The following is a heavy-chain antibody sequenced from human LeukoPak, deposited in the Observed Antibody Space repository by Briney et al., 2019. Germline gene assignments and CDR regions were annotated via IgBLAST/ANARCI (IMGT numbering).Heavy chain of an antibody. CDR2: IYHSGST. Sequence: SETLSLTCIVSGYSISSGYYWGWIRQPPGKGLEWIGSIYHSGSTYYNPSLKSRVTISVDTSKNQFSLKLSSVTAADTAVYYCARVRNTVGMSDYWGQGTLVTVSS. CDR1: GYSISSGYY. V-gene: IGHV4-38-2*02. J-gene: IGHJ4*02. D-gene: IGHD1-14*01. CDR3: ARVRNTVGMSDY.